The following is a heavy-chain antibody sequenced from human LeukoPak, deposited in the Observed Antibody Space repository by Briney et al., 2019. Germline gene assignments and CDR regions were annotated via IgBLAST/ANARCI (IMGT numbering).Heavy chain of an antibody. V-gene: IGHV1-69-2*01. CDR1: GYTFTDYY. Sequence: ASVKVSCKASGYTFTDYYMHWVQQAPGKGLEWMGRVDPEDGETIYAEKFQGRVTITADTSTDTAYMELSSLRSEDTAVYYCATGSMGYCSSTRCPSDYWGQGTLVTVSS. CDR3: ATGSMGYCSSTRCPSDY. J-gene: IGHJ4*02. CDR2: VDPEDGET. D-gene: IGHD2-2*01.